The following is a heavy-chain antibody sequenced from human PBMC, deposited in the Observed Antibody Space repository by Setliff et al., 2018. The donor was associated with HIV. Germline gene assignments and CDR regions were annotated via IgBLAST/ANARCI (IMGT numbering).Heavy chain of an antibody. CDR1: GGSISSHY. J-gene: IGHJ3*02. CDR2: INHRGST. Sequence: SETLSLTCTVSGGSISSHYWSWIRQPPGKGLEWVGEINHRGSTYYNPSLKSRVTISVDTSKNQFSLKLTSVTAADTALYYCARKGLRVIQLERRRSAFDIWGQGTMVTVSS. V-gene: IGHV4-34*01. D-gene: IGHD1-1*01. CDR3: ARKGLRVIQLERRRSAFDI.